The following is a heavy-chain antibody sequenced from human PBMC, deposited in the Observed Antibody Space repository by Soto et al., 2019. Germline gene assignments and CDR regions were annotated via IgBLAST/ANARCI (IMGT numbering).Heavy chain of an antibody. Sequence: GGSLRLSCAASGFTFSSYAMHWVRQAPGKGLELVAVISYDGSNKYYADSVKGRFTISRDNSKNTLYLQMNSLRAEDTAVYYCARDSSSEGYYYYGMDVWGQGTTVTVSS. CDR2: ISYDGSNK. V-gene: IGHV3-30-3*01. D-gene: IGHD6-6*01. CDR3: ARDSSSEGYYYYGMDV. CDR1: GFTFSSYA. J-gene: IGHJ6*02.